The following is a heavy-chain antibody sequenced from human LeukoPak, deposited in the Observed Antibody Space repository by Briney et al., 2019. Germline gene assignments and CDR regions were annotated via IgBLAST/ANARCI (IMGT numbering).Heavy chain of an antibody. CDR1: GDSISSAGYS. J-gene: IGHJ6*02. V-gene: IGHV4-30-2*01. CDR3: ARVSRGMDV. CDR2: IYHSGST. Sequence: PSETLSLTCAVSGDSISSAGYSWTWIRQPPGKGLEWIGYIYHSGSTSYNPSLKSRVTISVDRSNNQFSLKLTSVTAADTAVYYCARVSRGMDVWGQGTTVTVSS.